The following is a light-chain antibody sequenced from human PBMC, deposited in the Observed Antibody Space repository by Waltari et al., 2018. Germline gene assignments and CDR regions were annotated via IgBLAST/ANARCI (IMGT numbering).Light chain of an antibody. Sequence: QSALTQPASVSGSPGQSITISCTGTSSDVGGYNSVSRSQHHPGTAPKLIIYEVTNRPSGVSDRFSGSKSGNTASRTIAGLQPDDEADYYCNSYTSSITRVFGTGTKVTVL. CDR3: NSYTSSITRV. J-gene: IGLJ1*01. CDR1: SSDVGGYNS. V-gene: IGLV2-14*01. CDR2: EVT.